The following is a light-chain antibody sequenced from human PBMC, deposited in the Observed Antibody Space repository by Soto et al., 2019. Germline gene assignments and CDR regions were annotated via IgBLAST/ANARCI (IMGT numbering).Light chain of an antibody. V-gene: IGKV3-15*01. CDR1: ESVTNK. Sequence: ETVMTQSPATLSVSPGEGATLSCRASESVTNKLAWYQQKPGQAPRLLIYGASTRATDIPARFSGSGSGTEFTLNISSLQSEDFAVYYCQQYNNWPPLYTFGQGTNLEIK. J-gene: IGKJ2*01. CDR3: QQYNNWPPLYT. CDR2: GAS.